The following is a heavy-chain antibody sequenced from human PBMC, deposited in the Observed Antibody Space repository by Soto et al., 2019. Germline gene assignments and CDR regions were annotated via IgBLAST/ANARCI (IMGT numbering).Heavy chain of an antibody. Sequence: QVQLVESGGGVVQPGRSLRLSCAASGFTFSSYGMHWVRQAPGKGLEWVAVIWYDGSNKYYADSVKGRFTISRDNSKNTLYLQLNSLRAEDPAVYYCARESAVATIVSANFYGMDVWGQGTTVTVSS. J-gene: IGHJ6*02. CDR1: GFTFSSYG. CDR2: IWYDGSNK. V-gene: IGHV3-33*01. D-gene: IGHD5-12*01. CDR3: ARESAVATIVSANFYGMDV.